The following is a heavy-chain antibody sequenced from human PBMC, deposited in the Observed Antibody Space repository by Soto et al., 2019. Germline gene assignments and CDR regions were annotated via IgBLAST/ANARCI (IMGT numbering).Heavy chain of an antibody. J-gene: IGHJ6*02. CDR3: ACIFSGGYGYGFYYYGMDV. Sequence: QLQLQESGPGLVKPSETLSLTCTVSGGSISSSSYYWGWIRQPPGKGLEWIGSIYYSGSTYYNPSIKIRVTISVDTSKNQFSLKLSSVTAADTAVYYCACIFSGGYGYGFYYYGMDVWGQGTTVTVSS. D-gene: IGHD5-18*01. CDR1: GGSISSSSYY. CDR2: IYYSGST. V-gene: IGHV4-39*01.